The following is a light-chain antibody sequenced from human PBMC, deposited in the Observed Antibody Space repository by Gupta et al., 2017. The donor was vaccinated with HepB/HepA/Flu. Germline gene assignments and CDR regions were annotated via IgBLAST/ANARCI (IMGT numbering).Light chain of an antibody. V-gene: IGKV1-5*03. CDR3: QQYNNYFT. CDR1: QSIGSW. J-gene: IGKJ3*01. Sequence: DNQMTQSPSILSASVGDRVTITCRASQSIGSWLAWYQQKPGKAPKLLIYKASSLESGVPTRFSGSGSGTEFTLTIGSLQPDDFANYYCQQYNNYFTFGPGTKVEIK. CDR2: KAS.